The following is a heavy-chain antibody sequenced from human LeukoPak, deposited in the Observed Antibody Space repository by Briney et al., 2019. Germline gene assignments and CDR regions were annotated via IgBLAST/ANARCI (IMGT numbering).Heavy chain of an antibody. Sequence: PSETLSLTCTVSGGSISSYDWSWIRQPPGKGLEWIGNIYYSGNSNYNPSLKSRVTISLDTSKNQFSLKLSSVTAADTAVYYCVGQTRYNYGPAFDFWGQGALVTVSS. J-gene: IGHJ4*02. CDR2: IYYSGNS. CDR3: VGQTRYNYGPAFDF. CDR1: GGSISSYD. V-gene: IGHV4-59*03. D-gene: IGHD5-18*01.